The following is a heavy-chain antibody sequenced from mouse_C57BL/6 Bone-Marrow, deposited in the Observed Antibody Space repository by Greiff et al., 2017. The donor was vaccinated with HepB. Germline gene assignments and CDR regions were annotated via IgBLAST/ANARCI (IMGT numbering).Heavy chain of an antibody. CDR1: GFNIKDDY. CDR3: TTTAFDY. CDR2: IDPENGDT. Sequence: EVQLQQSGAELVRPGASVKLSCTASGFNIKDDYMHWVKQRPEQGLEWIGWIDPENGDTEYASKFHGKATITADTSSNTAYLQLSSLTSEDTAVYYCTTTAFDYWGQGTTLTVSS. V-gene: IGHV14-4*01. J-gene: IGHJ2*01. D-gene: IGHD1-2*01.